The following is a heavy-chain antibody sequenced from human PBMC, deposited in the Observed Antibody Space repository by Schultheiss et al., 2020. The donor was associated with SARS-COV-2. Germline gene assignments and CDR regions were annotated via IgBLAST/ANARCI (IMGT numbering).Heavy chain of an antibody. J-gene: IGHJ4*02. Sequence: GGSLRLSCAASGFSFTSYAMHWVRQAPGKGLEWVAVISYDGTDEYYADSVKGRFTISRDNAKNSLYLQMNSLRAEDTAVYYCASSALGYWKLMFDYWGQGTLVTVSS. CDR2: ISYDGTDE. D-gene: IGHD3-16*01. V-gene: IGHV3-30*07. CDR1: GFSFTSYA. CDR3: ASSALGYWKLMFDY.